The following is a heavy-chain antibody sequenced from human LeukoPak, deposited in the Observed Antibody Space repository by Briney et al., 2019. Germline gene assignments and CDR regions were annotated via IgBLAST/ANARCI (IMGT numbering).Heavy chain of an antibody. CDR3: AKGSYPYYYYYMDV. V-gene: IGHV1-2*06. CDR2: INPNSGGT. D-gene: IGHD1-26*01. CDR1: GYTFTGYY. Sequence: ASVKVSCKASGYTFTGYYMHWMRQAPGQGLEWMGRINPNSGGTNYARKFQGRVTMTRDTSISTAYMELSRLRSDDTAVYYCAKGSYPYYYYYMDVWGKGTTVTVSS. J-gene: IGHJ6*03.